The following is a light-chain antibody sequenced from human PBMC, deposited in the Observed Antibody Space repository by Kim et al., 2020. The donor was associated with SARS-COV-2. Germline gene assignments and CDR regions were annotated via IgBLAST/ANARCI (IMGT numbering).Light chain of an antibody. Sequence: ELTQPPSASGTPGQRVTISCSGSSSNIGTNYVYWYQQLPGTAPKLLIQRNNQRPSGVPDRFSGSKSDTSASLAISGLRSGDEAEYYCAAWDDSLSGVVFGGGTQLTVL. CDR1: SSNIGTNY. V-gene: IGLV1-47*01. J-gene: IGLJ2*01. CDR2: RNN. CDR3: AAWDDSLSGVV.